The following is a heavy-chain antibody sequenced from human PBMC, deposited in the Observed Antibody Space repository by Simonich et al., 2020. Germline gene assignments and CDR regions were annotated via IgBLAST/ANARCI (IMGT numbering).Heavy chain of an antibody. CDR3: ARDYGSGSYYNALSDY. CDR2: NNPNSGGT. CDR1: GYTFTGYY. D-gene: IGHD3-10*01. J-gene: IGHJ4*02. Sequence: QVQLVQSGAEVKKPGASVKVSCKASGYTFTGYYMHWVRQAPGQGLEWMGRNNPNSGGTNYAQKFQGRVTMTRDTSISTAYMELSRLRSDDTAVYYCARDYGSGSYYNALSDYWGQGTLVTVSS. V-gene: IGHV1-2*06.